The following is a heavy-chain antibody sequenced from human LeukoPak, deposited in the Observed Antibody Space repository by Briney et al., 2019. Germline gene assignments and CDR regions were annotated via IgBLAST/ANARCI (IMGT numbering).Heavy chain of an antibody. V-gene: IGHV3-21*01. J-gene: IGHJ4*02. D-gene: IGHD3-22*01. CDR2: ISSSSSYI. CDR3: ARDRDYYDSSHHY. Sequence: GGSLRLSCTASGFTFGDYAMSWVRQAPGKGLEWVSSISSSSSYIYYADSVKGRFTISRDNAKNSLYLQMNSLRAEDTAVYYCARDRDYYDSSHHYWGQGTLVTVSS. CDR1: GFTFGDYA.